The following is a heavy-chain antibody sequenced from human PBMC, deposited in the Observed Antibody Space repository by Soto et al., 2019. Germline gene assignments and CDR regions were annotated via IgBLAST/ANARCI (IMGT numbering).Heavy chain of an antibody. CDR3: ARELRYFDWLSHPYYYYGMDV. CDR2: INPNSGGT. V-gene: IGHV1-2*04. CDR1: GYTFTGYY. Sequence: ASVKVSCKASGYTFTGYYMHWVRQAPGQGLEWMGWINPNSGGTNYAQKFQGWVTMTRDTSISTAYMVLSRLRSDDTAVYYCARELRYFDWLSHPYYYYGMDVWGQGTTVTVSS. J-gene: IGHJ6*02. D-gene: IGHD3-9*01.